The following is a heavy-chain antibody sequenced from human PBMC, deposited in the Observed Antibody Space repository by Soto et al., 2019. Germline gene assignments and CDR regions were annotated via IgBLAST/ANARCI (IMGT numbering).Heavy chain of an antibody. Sequence: GESLKISCKTSGHRFTTYWISWVRQMPGKGLEYMGKINPTDSETNYSPSFEGHVTFSVDRSSSTTYVRWNSLKASDTAMYYCASPTMTSTSFYYAMDVWGQGTTVTVSS. CDR2: INPTDSET. J-gene: IGHJ6*02. CDR3: ASPTMTSTSFYYAMDV. D-gene: IGHD4-17*01. V-gene: IGHV5-10-1*01. CDR1: GHRFTTYW.